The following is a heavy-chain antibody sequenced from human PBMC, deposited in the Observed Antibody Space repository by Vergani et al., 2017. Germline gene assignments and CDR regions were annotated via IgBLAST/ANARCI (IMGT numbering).Heavy chain of an antibody. Sequence: QVQLQESGPGVVKPSQTLSLTCAVSGGSISSGDHCWTWIRQRPGKGLEWIGRTSTDGSTNYNPSLKSRVTVSVDTSKTQISLRLTSVTAEDTAVYYCARETVVTSWDGYRFHYMDVWGKGTTVTVSS. CDR3: ARETVVTSWDGYRFHYMDV. V-gene: IGHV4-61*02. CDR1: GGSISSGDHC. D-gene: IGHD3-16*02. CDR2: STDGST. J-gene: IGHJ6*03.